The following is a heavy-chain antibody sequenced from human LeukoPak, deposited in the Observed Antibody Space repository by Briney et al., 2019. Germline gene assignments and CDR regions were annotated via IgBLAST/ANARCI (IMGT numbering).Heavy chain of an antibody. D-gene: IGHD3-22*01. CDR3: ASGYGDAFDI. Sequence: SETLSLTCTVSGGSISSGSYYWSWIRQPAGKGLEWIGRIYTSGSTNYNPSLKSRVTISVDTSKNQFSLKLSSVTAADTAVYYCASGYGDAFDIWGQGTVVTVSS. J-gene: IGHJ3*02. CDR2: IYTSGST. CDR1: GGSISSGSYY. V-gene: IGHV4-61*02.